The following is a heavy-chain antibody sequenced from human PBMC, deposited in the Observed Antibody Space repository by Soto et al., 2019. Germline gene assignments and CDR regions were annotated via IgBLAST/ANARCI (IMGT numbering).Heavy chain of an antibody. V-gene: IGHV1-18*01. D-gene: IGHD3-22*01. J-gene: IGHJ4*02. CDR3: ARAGDYYDSSGYYGGFGY. CDR1: GYTFISYG. Sequence: GASVKVSCKASGYTFISYGIAWVRQAPGQGLEWMGWISTYNGKTNYAQKFQDRVTMTTDTSTSTAYMDVRSLRSDDTALYYCARAGDYYDSSGYYGGFGYWGQGTLVTVSS. CDR2: ISTYNGKT.